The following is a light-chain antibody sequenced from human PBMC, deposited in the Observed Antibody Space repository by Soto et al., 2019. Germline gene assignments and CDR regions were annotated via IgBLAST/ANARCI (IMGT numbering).Light chain of an antibody. V-gene: IGKV3-15*01. CDR1: QSISRR. Sequence: EIVMTQSPATLSVSPGERATLSCRASQSISRRLAWYQQKPGQAPRLLIYGASTRATGIPARFSGSGSETEFTLTISSLQSEDFVVYYCQQYKSWPPFTFGQGTRLEIK. CDR2: GAS. CDR3: QQYKSWPPFT. J-gene: IGKJ5*01.